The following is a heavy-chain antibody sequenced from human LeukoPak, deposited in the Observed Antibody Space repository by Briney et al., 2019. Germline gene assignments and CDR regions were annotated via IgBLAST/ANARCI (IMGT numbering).Heavy chain of an antibody. CDR1: GYSFTIYW. D-gene: IGHD2-15*01. J-gene: IGHJ4*02. CDR3: ARLGCSGGSCYRGGLRVFDY. Sequence: GESLKISCKGYGYSFTIYWIAWVRHLPGKGLEWMGIIYPGDSDTRYSPSFQGQVTISADKSISTAYLQWSSLKASDTAMYYCARLGCSGGSCYRGGLRVFDYWGQGTLVTVSS. V-gene: IGHV5-51*01. CDR2: IYPGDSDT.